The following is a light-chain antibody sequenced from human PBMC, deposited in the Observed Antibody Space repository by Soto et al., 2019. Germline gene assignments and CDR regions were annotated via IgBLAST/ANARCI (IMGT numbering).Light chain of an antibody. J-gene: IGLJ2*01. CDR1: SSNIGTNT. CDR3: ATWDDSLNGVV. V-gene: IGLV1-44*01. CDR2: DNN. Sequence: QSVLTQPPSASGTPGQRVTISCSGSSSNIGTNTVNWYQQLPGTAPKLLIYDNNQRPSGVPDRFSGSKSGTSASLAISGLRSEDEADYCCATWDDSLNGVVFGGGTQLTVL.